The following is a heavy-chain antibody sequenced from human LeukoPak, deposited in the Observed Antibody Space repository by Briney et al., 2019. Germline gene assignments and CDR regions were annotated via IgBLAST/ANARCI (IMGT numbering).Heavy chain of an antibody. CDR2: ISGSGGST. Sequence: GGSLRLSCAASGFTFSSYAMSWVRQAPGKGLEWVSAISGSGGSTYYADSVKGRFTISRDNSKNTLYLQMNGLRAEDTAVYYCAKVDRPYYYYGMDVWGKGTTVTVSS. CDR1: GFTFSSYA. V-gene: IGHV3-23*01. J-gene: IGHJ6*04. CDR3: AKVDRPYYYYGMDV.